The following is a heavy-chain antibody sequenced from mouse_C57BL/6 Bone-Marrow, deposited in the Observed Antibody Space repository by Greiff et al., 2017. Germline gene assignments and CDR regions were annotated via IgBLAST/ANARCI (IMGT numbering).Heavy chain of an antibody. CDR2: IHPNSGST. J-gene: IGHJ2*01. CDR1: GYTFTSYW. D-gene: IGHD3-3*01. V-gene: IGHV1-64*01. Sequence: QVKLQQPGAELVKPGASVKLSCTASGYTFTSYWMHWVKQRPGQGLEWIGMIHPNSGSTNYNEKFKSKATLTVDKSSSTAYMQLSSLTSETSAVYYCARWLRCDYWGQGTTLTVAS. CDR3: ARWLRCDY.